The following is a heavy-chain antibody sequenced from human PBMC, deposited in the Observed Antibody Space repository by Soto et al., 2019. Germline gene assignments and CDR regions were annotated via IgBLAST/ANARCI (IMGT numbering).Heavy chain of an antibody. V-gene: IGHV4-30-4*01. D-gene: IGHD5-18*01. CDR3: ARAWGYSYGYFDY. J-gene: IGHJ4*02. Sequence: PSETLSLTCTVSGGSISSGDYSWSWIRQPPGKGLEWIGYIYYSGSTYYNPSLKSRVTISVDTSKNQFSLKLSSVTAADTAVYYCARAWGYSYGYFDYWGQGTLVTVSS. CDR1: GGSISSGDYS. CDR2: IYYSGST.